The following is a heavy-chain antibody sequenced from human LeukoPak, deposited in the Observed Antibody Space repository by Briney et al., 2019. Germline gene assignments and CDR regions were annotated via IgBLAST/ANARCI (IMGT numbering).Heavy chain of an antibody. J-gene: IGHJ6*03. V-gene: IGHV4-34*01. CDR3: ARGPYYYYYMDV. CDR1: GGSFSGYY. CDR2: INHSGST. Sequence: SETLSLTCAVYGGSFSGYYWSWIRQPPGKGLEWVGEINHSGSTNYNPSLKSRVTISVDTSKNQFSLKLSSVTAADTAVYYCARGPYYYYYMDVWGKGTTVTVSS.